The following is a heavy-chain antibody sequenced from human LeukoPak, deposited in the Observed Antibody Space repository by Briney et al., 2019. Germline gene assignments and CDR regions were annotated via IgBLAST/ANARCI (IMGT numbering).Heavy chain of an antibody. CDR1: GFTVSGNY. D-gene: IGHD3-3*01. CDR3: ARYFSTAFDI. Sequence: GGSLRLSCAASGFTVSGNYMSWVRQAPGKALEWLSTIETGGATFYAGSVKGQFTVSRDNSKNTLYLQMNSLRVDDTAVYYCARYFSTAFDIWGQGTMVTVSS. J-gene: IGHJ3*02. CDR2: IETGGAT. V-gene: IGHV3-53*01.